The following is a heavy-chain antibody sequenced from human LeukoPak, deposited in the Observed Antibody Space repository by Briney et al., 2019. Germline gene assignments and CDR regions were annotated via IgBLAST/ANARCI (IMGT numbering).Heavy chain of an antibody. CDR2: IYYSGST. J-gene: IGHJ4*02. D-gene: IGHD5-18*01. CDR3: ARRAPYSYEWSTLDY. V-gene: IGHV4-59*08. Sequence: PSETLSLTCTVSGGSISSYYWSWIRQPPGRVLEWIGYIYYSGSTNYNPSLKSRVTISVDTSKNQFSLKLSSVAAADTAVYYCARRAPYSYEWSTLDYWGQGTLVTVSS. CDR1: GGSISSYY.